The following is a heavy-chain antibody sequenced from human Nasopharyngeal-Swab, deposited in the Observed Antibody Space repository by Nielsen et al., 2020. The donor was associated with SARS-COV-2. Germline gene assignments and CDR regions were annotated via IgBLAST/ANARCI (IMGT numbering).Heavy chain of an antibody. D-gene: IGHD5-12*01. CDR3: AIGFIVATIFHYYYYMDV. V-gene: IGHV1-8*01. Sequence: ASVKVSCKASGYTFTSYDINWVRQAAGQGLEGMGWMNPNSGNTGYAQKFQGRVTMTRNTSISTAYMELSSLRSEDTAVYYCAIGFIVATIFHYYYYMDVWGKGTTVTVSS. J-gene: IGHJ6*03. CDR2: MNPNSGNT. CDR1: GYTFTSYD.